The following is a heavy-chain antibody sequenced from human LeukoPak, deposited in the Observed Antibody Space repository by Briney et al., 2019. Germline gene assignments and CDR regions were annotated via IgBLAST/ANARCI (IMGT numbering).Heavy chain of an antibody. Sequence: TSETLSLTCTVSGGSVSSGSYYWSWIRQPPGKGLEWIGYIYYSGSTYYNPSLKSRVTISVDTSKNQFSLKLSSVTAADTAVYYCARGGPRFGGLFSNWFDPWGQGTLVTVSS. J-gene: IGHJ5*02. CDR2: IYYSGST. D-gene: IGHD3-16*01. CDR3: ARGGPRFGGLFSNWFDP. CDR1: GGSVSSGSYY. V-gene: IGHV4-31*03.